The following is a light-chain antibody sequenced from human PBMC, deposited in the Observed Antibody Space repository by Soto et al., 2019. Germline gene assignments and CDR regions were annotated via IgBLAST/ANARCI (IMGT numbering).Light chain of an antibody. CDR3: SSYTTSSTYV. CDR1: SSGVGGYHY. Sequence: QSALTQPASVSVSPGQSITISCTGTSSGVGGYHYVSWYQQYPGKAPKVMIYDVSNRPSGVSNRFSGSKSGNTASLTISGLQAEDEADYYCSSYTTSSTYVFGTGTKVTVL. V-gene: IGLV2-14*01. J-gene: IGLJ1*01. CDR2: DVS.